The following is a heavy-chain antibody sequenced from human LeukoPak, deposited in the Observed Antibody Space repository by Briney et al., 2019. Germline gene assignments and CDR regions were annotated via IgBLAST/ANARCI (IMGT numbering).Heavy chain of an antibody. J-gene: IGHJ4*02. V-gene: IGHV3-23*01. D-gene: IGHD3-10*01. CDR1: GFTFSSYS. CDR3: AARPDYYGSGSVD. Sequence: PGGSLRLSCAASGFTFSSYSMNWVRQAPGKGLEWVSTISGSGGSTFYADSVKGRFTVSRDNSKNTLYLQMNSLRVEDTAVYYCAARPDYYGSGSVDWGQGTLVTVSS. CDR2: ISGSGGST.